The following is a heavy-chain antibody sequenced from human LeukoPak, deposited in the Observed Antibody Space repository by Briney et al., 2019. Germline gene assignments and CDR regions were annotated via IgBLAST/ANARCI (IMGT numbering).Heavy chain of an antibody. D-gene: IGHD1-1*01. V-gene: IGHV4-38-2*02. J-gene: IGHJ6*03. CDR3: ARASKGWRTRNYYYYMDV. Sequence: PSETLSLTCTVSGYSISSGYYWGWIRQPPGKGLEWIGSIYHSGSTYYNPSLKSRVTISVDTSKNQFSLKLSSVTAADTAVYYCARASKGWRTRNYYYYMDVWGKGTTVTISS. CDR1: GYSISSGYY. CDR2: IYHSGST.